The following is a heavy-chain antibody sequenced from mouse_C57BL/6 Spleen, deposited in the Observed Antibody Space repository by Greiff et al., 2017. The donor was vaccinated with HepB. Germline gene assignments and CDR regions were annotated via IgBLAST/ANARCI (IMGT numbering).Heavy chain of an antibody. CDR3: ARPDYYGSSPGYYAMDY. CDR1: GYAFSSSW. D-gene: IGHD1-1*01. V-gene: IGHV1-82*01. J-gene: IGHJ4*01. Sequence: VQLQESGPELVKPGASVKISCKASGYAFSSSWMNWVKQRPGKGLEWIGRIYPGDGDTNYNGKFKGKATLTADKSSSTAYMQLSSLTSEDSAVYFCARPDYYGSSPGYYAMDYWGQGTSVTVSS. CDR2: IYPGDGDT.